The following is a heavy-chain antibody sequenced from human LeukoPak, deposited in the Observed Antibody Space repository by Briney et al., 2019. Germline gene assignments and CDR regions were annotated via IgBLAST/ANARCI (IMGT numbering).Heavy chain of an antibody. CDR2: IYYSGST. CDR3: ARDRGWYIY. Sequence: PSETLSLTCTVSGGSISSSSYYWGWIRQPPGKGLEWIGSIYYSGSTYYNPSLKSRVTISVDTSKNQFSLKLSSVTAADTAIYYCARDRGWYIYWGQGILVAVSS. V-gene: IGHV4-39*07. J-gene: IGHJ4*02. CDR1: GGSISSSSYY. D-gene: IGHD6-19*01.